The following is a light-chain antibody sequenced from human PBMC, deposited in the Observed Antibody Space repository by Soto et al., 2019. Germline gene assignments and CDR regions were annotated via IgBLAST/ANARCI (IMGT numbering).Light chain of an antibody. Sequence: EVALRQSPGTVSLSPVDRAIVYRSPSQSVRSTFLAWYQQKPGQAPRLLIYAASSRATGIPDRFSGSGSGTDFSLTISRLEPEDFAVYYCQQYGSSPLTFGGGTNVDVK. CDR1: QSVRSTF. CDR3: QQYGSSPLT. CDR2: AAS. V-gene: IGKV3-20*01. J-gene: IGKJ4*01.